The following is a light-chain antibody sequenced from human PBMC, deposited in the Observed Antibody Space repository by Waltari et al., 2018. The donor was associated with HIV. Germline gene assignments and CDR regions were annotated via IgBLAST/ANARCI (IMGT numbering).Light chain of an antibody. Sequence: ENVLTHSPGTLSLSPGERATLSCRDSQSVSSSYLVWSQQKPGQAPRILSYGASSRATGIPDRCSGSGSGTDFTLTIRRLEPEDFAVYYCQQFGSSPYTFGQGTKLEIK. CDR3: QQFGSSPYT. J-gene: IGKJ2*01. V-gene: IGKV3-20*01. CDR1: QSVSSSY. CDR2: GAS.